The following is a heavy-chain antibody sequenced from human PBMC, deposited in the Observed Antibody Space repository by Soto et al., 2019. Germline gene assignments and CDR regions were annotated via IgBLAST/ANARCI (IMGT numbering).Heavy chain of an antibody. V-gene: IGHV1-46*01. Sequence: QVQLVQSGAEVKKPGASVKVSCKASGYTFTSYYMHWVRQAPGQGLEWMGIINPSGGSTSYAQKCQGRGTMTRDTSTSTVYMELSSLRSEDTAVYYCARDFTIFGVVPGGGYYYYGMNVWGQGTTVTVSS. CDR1: GYTFTSYY. CDR2: INPSGGST. D-gene: IGHD3-3*01. J-gene: IGHJ6*02. CDR3: ARDFTIFGVVPGGGYYYYGMNV.